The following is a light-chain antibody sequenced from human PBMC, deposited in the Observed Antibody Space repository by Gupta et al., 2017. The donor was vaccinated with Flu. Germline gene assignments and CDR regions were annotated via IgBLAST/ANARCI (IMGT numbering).Light chain of an antibody. J-gene: IGKJ2*02. CDR3: KNGTHPWT. CDR1: QSSEYSDGYTY. CDR2: EVS. Sequence: ISCRSSQSSEYSDGYTYLDWYQQRPRHSPRRLIYEVSNRDSGAPGRFSGGGSGTDFTLRISRVEAEDVGYYYRKNGTHPWTFGQGTKLEIK. V-gene: IGKV2-30*01.